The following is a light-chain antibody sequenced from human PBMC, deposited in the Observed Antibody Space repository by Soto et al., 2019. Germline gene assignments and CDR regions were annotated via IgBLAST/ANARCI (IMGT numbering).Light chain of an antibody. CDR2: GAS. CDR1: QSFSSN. V-gene: IGKV3-15*01. J-gene: IGKJ4*01. Sequence: EIVMTQSPATLSVSPGERATLSCRASQSFSSNLAWYQQKPGQAPRLLIYGASTRATGIPARFSGSGSGTEFTLTISSLQSEDFAVYYCQQYNNWPLLTFGGVTKVEIK. CDR3: QQYNNWPLLT.